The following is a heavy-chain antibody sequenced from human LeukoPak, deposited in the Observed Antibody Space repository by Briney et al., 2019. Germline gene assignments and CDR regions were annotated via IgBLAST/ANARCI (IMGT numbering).Heavy chain of an antibody. V-gene: IGHV4-59*08. CDR1: GDSISSDY. D-gene: IGHD6-19*01. Sequence: SETLSLTCAVSGDSISSDYWSWIRQPPGKGLEWIGYIYYTGSTNYNPSLKSRVTISVDTSKNQFSLKLSSVTAADTAVYYCAKGAGPPWFDPWGQGTLVTVSS. CDR2: IYYTGST. J-gene: IGHJ5*02. CDR3: AKGAGPPWFDP.